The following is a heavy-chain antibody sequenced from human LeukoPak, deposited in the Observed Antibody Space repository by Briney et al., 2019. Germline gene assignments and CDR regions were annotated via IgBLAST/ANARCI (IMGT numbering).Heavy chain of an antibody. Sequence: GGSLRLSCAASGFTFSSYAMSWVRQAPGKGLEWVSAISGSGGSTYYADSVKGRFTISRDNAKSSLYLVMNSLRAEDTAVYYCTRWRGALQSLDYWGQGTLVTVSS. CDR3: TRWRGALQSLDY. CDR2: ISGSGGST. V-gene: IGHV3-23*01. CDR1: GFTFSSYA. J-gene: IGHJ4*02. D-gene: IGHD3-16*01.